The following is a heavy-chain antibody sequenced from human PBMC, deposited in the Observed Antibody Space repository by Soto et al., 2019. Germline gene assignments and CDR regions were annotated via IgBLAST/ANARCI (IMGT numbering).Heavy chain of an antibody. CDR3: ARGWAKHIVVVTAIPV. CDR2: IWFDGSNK. J-gene: IGHJ6*02. V-gene: IGHV3-33*01. Sequence: QVQLVESGGGMVQPGRSLRLSCAASGFTFSNYGMHWVRQGPGKGLDWVAVIWFDGSNKYYADSVKGRFTISRDNSENMLYLQINSLRAEDTAVYYCARGWAKHIVVVTAIPVWGQGTTVTVSS. D-gene: IGHD2-21*02. CDR1: GFTFSNYG.